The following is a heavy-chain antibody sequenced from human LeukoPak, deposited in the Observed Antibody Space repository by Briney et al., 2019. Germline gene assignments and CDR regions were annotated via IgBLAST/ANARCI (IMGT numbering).Heavy chain of an antibody. Sequence: GGTLRLSCAASGFTFSSYGMSWVRQAPGKGLEWVAFIRYDGSNKYYADSVKGRFTISRDNSKNTLYLQMNSLRAEDTAVYYCAKDAGYSGYGSGYWGQGTLVTVSS. V-gene: IGHV3-30*02. CDR2: IRYDGSNK. CDR1: GFTFSSYG. D-gene: IGHD5-12*01. CDR3: AKDAGYSGYGSGY. J-gene: IGHJ4*02.